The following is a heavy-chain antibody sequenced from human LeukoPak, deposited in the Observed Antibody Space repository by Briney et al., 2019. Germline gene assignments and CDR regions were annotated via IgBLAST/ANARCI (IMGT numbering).Heavy chain of an antibody. J-gene: IGHJ3*02. V-gene: IGHV1-2*02. CDR3: AIVPAAIRDAFDI. Sequence: ASVKVSCKASGYTFTNYGMNWVRQAPGQGLEWMGWINPNSGGTNYAQKFQGRVTMTRDTSISTAYMELSRLRSDDTAVYYCAIVPAAIRDAFDIWGQGTMVTVSS. D-gene: IGHD2-2*02. CDR2: INPNSGGT. CDR1: GYTFTNYG.